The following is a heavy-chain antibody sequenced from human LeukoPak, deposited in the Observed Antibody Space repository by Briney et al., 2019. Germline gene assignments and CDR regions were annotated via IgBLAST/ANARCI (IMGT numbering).Heavy chain of an antibody. CDR3: ARRTDRSFWYLDY. Sequence: GESLKISCKGSGYSFTNYWIGWVRQMPGKGLEWMGIIYPGDSDTRCSPSFQGQVTISADKSISTAYLQWSSLKASDTAIYYCARRTDRSFWYLDYWGQGALVTVSS. J-gene: IGHJ4*02. CDR2: IYPGDSDT. CDR1: GYSFTNYW. V-gene: IGHV5-51*01.